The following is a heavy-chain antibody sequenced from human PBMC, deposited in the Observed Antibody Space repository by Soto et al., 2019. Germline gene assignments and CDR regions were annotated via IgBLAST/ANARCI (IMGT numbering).Heavy chain of an antibody. CDR1: GFTFDTYG. Sequence: QVHLVESGGGVAQPGRSLRLSCVASGFTFDTYGIHWVRQAPGKGLQWVALISYEGSNTYYADSVRGRFTISRDNSKNTLYLQMNALRPYDTGVYYCARVTPGNNLSYCSGLDVWGRGTSVNVSS. CDR3: ARVTPGNNLSYCSGLDV. CDR2: ISYEGSNT. J-gene: IGHJ6*02. V-gene: IGHV3-30-3*01. D-gene: IGHD1-1*01.